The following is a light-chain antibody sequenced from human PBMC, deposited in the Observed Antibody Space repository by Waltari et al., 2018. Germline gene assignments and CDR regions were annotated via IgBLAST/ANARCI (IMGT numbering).Light chain of an antibody. Sequence: VILTQSPATLSLSPGERATLSCRASQRVSSYLAWYQQKPGQAPRLLIYGSSSRATGIPDRFSGSGSETDFTLTISSLEPVDVGVYHCYQHSSGYTFGPGTKLDIK. V-gene: IGKV3-11*01. CDR3: YQHSSGYT. J-gene: IGKJ3*01. CDR1: QRVSSY. CDR2: GSS.